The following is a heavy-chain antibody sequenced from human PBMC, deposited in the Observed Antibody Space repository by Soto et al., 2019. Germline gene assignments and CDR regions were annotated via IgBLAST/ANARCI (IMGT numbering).Heavy chain of an antibody. Sequence: QVQLVQSGAEVKKPGASVKVSCKASGYTFTGYYMHWVRQAPGQGLEWMGWINPNSGGTNYAQKFHGWVTMTRDTSISTAYMELSRLRSDDTAVYYCARDRFGYSSGWYHYWGQGTLVTVSS. J-gene: IGHJ4*02. CDR1: GYTFTGYY. CDR2: INPNSGGT. CDR3: ARDRFGYSSGWYHY. D-gene: IGHD6-19*01. V-gene: IGHV1-2*04.